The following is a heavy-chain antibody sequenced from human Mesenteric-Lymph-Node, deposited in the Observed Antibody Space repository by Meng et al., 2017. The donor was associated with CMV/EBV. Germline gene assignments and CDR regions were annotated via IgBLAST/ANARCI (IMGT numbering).Heavy chain of an antibody. CDR2: ISGSGDDT. V-gene: IGHV3-23*01. CDR1: GFTFSSFA. D-gene: IGHD3-10*01. J-gene: IGHJ4*02. Sequence: GESLKISCAASGFTFSSFALSWVRQAPGKGLEWVSAISGSGDDTYYPDSVKGRFTISRDNSRDILYLQMNSLRAEDTAIYYCAKDMRIRGVPHFDYWGQGTLVTGLL. CDR3: AKDMRIRGVPHFDY.